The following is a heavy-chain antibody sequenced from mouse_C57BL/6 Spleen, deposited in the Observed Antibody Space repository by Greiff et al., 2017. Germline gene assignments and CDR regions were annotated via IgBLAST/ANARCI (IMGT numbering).Heavy chain of an antibody. CDR2: IYPRSGNT. Sequence: QVQLQQSGAELARPGASVKLSCKASGYTFTSYGISWVKQRTGQGLEWIGEIYPRSGNTYYNEKFKGKATLTADKSSSTAYMELRSLTSEDSAVYFCARNPITTVVATGDYWGQGTTLTVSS. CDR1: GYTFTSYG. CDR3: ARNPITTVVATGDY. D-gene: IGHD1-1*01. J-gene: IGHJ2*01. V-gene: IGHV1-81*01.